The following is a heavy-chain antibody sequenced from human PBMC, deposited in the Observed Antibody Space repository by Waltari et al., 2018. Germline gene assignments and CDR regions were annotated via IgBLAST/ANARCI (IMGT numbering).Heavy chain of an antibody. CDR1: GGSISSSNW. CDR3: ATVGATSLDY. D-gene: IGHD1-26*01. V-gene: IGHV4-4*02. Sequence: QVQLQESGPGLVKPSGTLSLTCGVSGGSISSSNWWSWVRQPPGKGLEWIGEIYHSGSTNYNPSLKSRVTITADTSTATAYMELSSLRSEDTAVYYCATVGATSLDYWGQGTLVTVSS. CDR2: IYHSGST. J-gene: IGHJ4*02.